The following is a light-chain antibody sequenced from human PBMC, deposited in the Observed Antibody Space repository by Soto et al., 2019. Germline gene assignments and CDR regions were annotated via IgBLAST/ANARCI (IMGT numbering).Light chain of an antibody. J-gene: IGKJ5*01. CDR2: GAS. CDR3: QQYGSSFT. V-gene: IGKV3-20*01. CDR1: QSVSSSY. Sequence: ESVLTQSAGALSLSPGERATLSCRASQSVSSSYLAWYQQKPGQAPRLLIYGASSRATGIPDRFSGSGSGTDFTLTISRLEPEDFAVYYCQQYGSSFTFGQGTRLEIK.